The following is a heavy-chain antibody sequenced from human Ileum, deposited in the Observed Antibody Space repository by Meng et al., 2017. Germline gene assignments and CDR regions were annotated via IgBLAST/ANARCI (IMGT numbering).Heavy chain of an antibody. CDR2: ISGSGGYT. Sequence: GGSLRLSCAASGFTFSSYAMSWVRQAPGKGLEWVSAISGSGGYTYYTDSVKGRFTISRDNSKNTLYLQMNSLRAEDTAVYYCAKDGVRGAYVVGAVGWFDPWGQGTLVTVSS. V-gene: IGHV3-23*01. CDR1: GFTFSSYA. D-gene: IGHD4-17*01. CDR3: AKDGVRGAYVVGAVGWFDP. J-gene: IGHJ5*02.